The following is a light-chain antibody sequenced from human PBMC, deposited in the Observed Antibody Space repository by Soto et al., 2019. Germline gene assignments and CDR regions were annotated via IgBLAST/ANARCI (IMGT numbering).Light chain of an antibody. Sequence: EIVLTQSPSTLSLSPGERATLSFRASQSVSSYLAWYQQKPGKAPTLLIYDASNRATGIPARFSGSGSGTDFTLTISSLEPEDFAVYYCQQRSNWPHFGQGTRLEIK. V-gene: IGKV3-11*01. CDR2: DAS. J-gene: IGKJ5*01. CDR3: QQRSNWPH. CDR1: QSVSSY.